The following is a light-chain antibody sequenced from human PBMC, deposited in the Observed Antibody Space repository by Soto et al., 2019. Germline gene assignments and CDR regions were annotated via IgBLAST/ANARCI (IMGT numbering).Light chain of an antibody. V-gene: IGKV3-20*01. J-gene: IGKJ1*01. Sequence: ETVMTQSPATLSVSPRERATLYCRASQIINNNLAWYQQKPGQAPRLLIYGASNRATGIPDRFSGSGSGTDFTLTISRLEPEDFAVYYCQQYGSSGTFGQGTKVDIK. CDR1: QIINNN. CDR3: QQYGSSGT. CDR2: GAS.